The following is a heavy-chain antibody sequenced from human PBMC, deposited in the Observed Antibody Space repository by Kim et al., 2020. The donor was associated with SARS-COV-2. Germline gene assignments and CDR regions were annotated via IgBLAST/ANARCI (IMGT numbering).Heavy chain of an antibody. J-gene: IGHJ6*02. CDR3: ARVSGGHYDILTGDYYYYGMDV. CDR2: IKQDGSEK. CDR1: GFTFSSYW. V-gene: IGHV3-7*01. Sequence: GGSLRLSCAASGFTFSSYWMSWVRQAPGKGLEWVANIKQDGSEKYYVDSVKGRFTISRDNAKNSLYLQMNSLRAEDTAVYYCARVSGGHYDILTGDYYYYGMDVWGQGTTVTVSS. D-gene: IGHD3-9*01.